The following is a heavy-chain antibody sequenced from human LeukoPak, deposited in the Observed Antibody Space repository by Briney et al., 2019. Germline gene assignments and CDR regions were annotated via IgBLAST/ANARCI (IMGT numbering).Heavy chain of an antibody. Sequence: QSGGSLRLSCAASGITVTSDYMSWVRQASGKGLEWVPVIYSGDNTYYADSVKGRFTISRDNSKNMVYLQMNSLRAEDTAVYYCARGAITAACPLDYWGQGTLVTVSS. V-gene: IGHV3-53*01. J-gene: IGHJ4*02. CDR2: IYSGDNT. CDR1: GITVTSDY. CDR3: ARGAITAACPLDY. D-gene: IGHD6-6*01.